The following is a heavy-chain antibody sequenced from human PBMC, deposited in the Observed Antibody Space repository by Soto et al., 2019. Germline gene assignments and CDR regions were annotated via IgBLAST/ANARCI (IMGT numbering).Heavy chain of an antibody. CDR2: IYYSGRT. CDR1: GGSISSYY. V-gene: IGHV4-59*12. D-gene: IGHD2-21*02. J-gene: IGHJ5*01. CDR3: ARVADCGGDCHPNWFDS. Sequence: SETLSLTCTVSGGSISSYYWSWIRQPPGKGLEWIGYIYYSGRTNYNPSLKSRVTISVDTSKNQFSLRLRSVTVADTAVYYCARVADCGGDCHPNWFDSWGQGTLVTVSS.